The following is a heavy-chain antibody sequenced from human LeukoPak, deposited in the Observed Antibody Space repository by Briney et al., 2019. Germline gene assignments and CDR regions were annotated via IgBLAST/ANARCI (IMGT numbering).Heavy chain of an antibody. CDR3: AREATKHDYGDFDY. CDR1: GFTFSSYG. D-gene: IGHD4-17*01. J-gene: IGHJ4*02. CDR2: ISSSGSTI. V-gene: IGHV3-48*04. Sequence: GGSLRLSCAASGFTFSSYGMSWVRQAPGKGLEWVSYISSSGSTIYYADSVKDRFTISRDNAKNSLYLQMNSLRAEDTAVYYCAREATKHDYGDFDYWGQGTLVTVSS.